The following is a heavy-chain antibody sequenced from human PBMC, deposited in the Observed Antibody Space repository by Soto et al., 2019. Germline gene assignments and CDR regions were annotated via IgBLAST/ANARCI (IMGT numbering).Heavy chain of an antibody. D-gene: IGHD3-3*01. CDR3: ARDRSLIFAVPPYGMDV. CDR2: ISKNGGTT. V-gene: IGHV3-48*03. Sequence: GGSLRLSCGVSGFTFSSHEMNWVRQAPGKGPEWVSKISKNGGTTSYADSVKGRFTISRDNARDSLYLHMNSLRAEDTAVYYCARDRSLIFAVPPYGMDVWGQGTTVTVSS. CDR1: GFTFSSHE. J-gene: IGHJ6*02.